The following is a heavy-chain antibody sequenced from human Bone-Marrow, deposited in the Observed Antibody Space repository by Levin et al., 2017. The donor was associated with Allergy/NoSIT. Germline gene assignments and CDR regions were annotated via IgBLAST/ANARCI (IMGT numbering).Heavy chain of an antibody. CDR2: IHNSSGST. J-gene: IGHJ4*02. CDR1: GFTFSSYA. V-gene: IGHV3-23*01. D-gene: IGHD1-1*01. Sequence: GESLKISCAASGFTFSSYAMSWVRQAPGKGLEWVSSIHNSSGSTHYADSVKGRFTISRDNSKNRLYLQMYSLRAEDTAVYYCAKDLDTSELFDSWGQGTLVTVAS. CDR3: AKDLDTSELFDS.